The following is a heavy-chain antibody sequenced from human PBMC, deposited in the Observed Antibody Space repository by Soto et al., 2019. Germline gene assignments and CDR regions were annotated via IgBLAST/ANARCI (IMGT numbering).Heavy chain of an antibody. D-gene: IGHD6-6*01. J-gene: IGHJ4*02. CDR1: GGSISSGGSY. Sequence: KASETLSLTCTVSGGSISSGGSYWSWIRQHPGKGLEWIGYIYYSGSTYYNPSLKSRVTISVDTSKNQFSLKLSSVTAADTAVYYCARRARRPGYFDYWGQGTLVTVSS. CDR3: ARRARRPGYFDY. CDR2: IYYSGST. V-gene: IGHV4-31*03.